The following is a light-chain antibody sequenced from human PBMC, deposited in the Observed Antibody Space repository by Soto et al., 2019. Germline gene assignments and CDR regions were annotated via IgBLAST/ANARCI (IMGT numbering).Light chain of an antibody. V-gene: IGLV3-1*01. CDR2: QDS. CDR1: KLGDKY. CDR3: QAWDSSAFDV. J-gene: IGLJ1*01. Sequence: SSELTQPPSVSVSPGQTASITCSGGKLGDKYACWYQQKPGQSPVLVIYQDSKRPSGIPERFSSSNSANTATLTISGTQAMDEADYYCQAWDSSAFDVFGTGTKVTVL.